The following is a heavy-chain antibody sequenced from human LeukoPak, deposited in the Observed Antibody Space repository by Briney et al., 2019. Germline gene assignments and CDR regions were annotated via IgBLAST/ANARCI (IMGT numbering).Heavy chain of an antibody. CDR3: AKDRYSSGWYLFDY. CDR2: ISSSGSTI. CDR1: GFTFSDYY. J-gene: IGHJ4*02. Sequence: PGGSLRLSCAASGFTFSDYYMSWIRQAPGKGLEWVSYISSSGSTIYYADSVKGRFTISRDNAKNSLYLQMNSLRAEDTAVYYCAKDRYSSGWYLFDYWGQGTLVTVSS. V-gene: IGHV3-11*01. D-gene: IGHD6-19*01.